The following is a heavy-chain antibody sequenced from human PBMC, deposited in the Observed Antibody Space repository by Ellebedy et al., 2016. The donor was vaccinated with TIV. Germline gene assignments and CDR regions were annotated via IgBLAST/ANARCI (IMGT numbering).Heavy chain of an antibody. CDR1: GGSISSSSYY. CDR3: AREVPEFGEFPPTFDY. J-gene: IGHJ4*02. CDR2: IYYSGST. Sequence: GSLRLXXTVSGGSISSSSYYWGWIRQPPEKGLEWIGSIYYSGSTYYNPSLKSRVTISVDTSKNQFSLKLSSVTAADTALYYCAREVPEFGEFPPTFDYWGQGTLVTVSS. D-gene: IGHD3-10*01. V-gene: IGHV4-39*07.